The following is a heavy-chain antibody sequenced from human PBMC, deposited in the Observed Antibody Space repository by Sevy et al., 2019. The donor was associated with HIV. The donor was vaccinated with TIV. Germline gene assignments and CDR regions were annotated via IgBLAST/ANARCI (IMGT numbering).Heavy chain of an antibody. CDR2: ISWNSGSI. CDR1: VFTFDDYA. CDR3: AKAAGGCSSTSCYTDYYYYGMDV. J-gene: IGHJ6*02. Sequence: GGSLRLSCAASVFTFDDYAMHWVRQAPGKGLEWVSGISWNSGSIGYADSVKGRFTISRDNAKNSLYLQMNSLRAEDTALYYCAKAAGGCSSTSCYTDYYYYGMDVWGQGTTVTVSS. V-gene: IGHV3-9*01. D-gene: IGHD2-2*02.